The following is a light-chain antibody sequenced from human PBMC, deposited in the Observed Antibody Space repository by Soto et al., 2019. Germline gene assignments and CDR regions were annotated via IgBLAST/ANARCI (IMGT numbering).Light chain of an antibody. J-gene: IGKJ5*01. CDR2: AAS. CDR1: QGISSY. V-gene: IGKV1-8*01. CDR3: QQYYSYPIT. Sequence: AIRMTQSPSSLSASTGDRVTITCRASQGISSYLAWYQQKPGKAPKLLIYAASTLQSGVPSRFSGSGSGTDFTLTISCLQSEDFATYYCQQYYSYPITFGQGTRWRV.